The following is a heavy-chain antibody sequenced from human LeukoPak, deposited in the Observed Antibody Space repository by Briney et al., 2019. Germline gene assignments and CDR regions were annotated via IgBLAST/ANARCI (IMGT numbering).Heavy chain of an antibody. D-gene: IGHD3-3*02. CDR3: VRDDDIYGFDY. V-gene: IGHV3-74*03. J-gene: IGHJ4*02. CDR1: AFISNRHW. CDR2: IKNVGTYR. Sequence: PGGSLRLSCAASAFISNRHWMHWGRQAPGGGLVCVARIKNVGTYRAYAGFVKGRFTISRDNAKNRLYLQMNSLRVEDTARYYCVRDDDIYGFDYWGQGTVVTVSS.